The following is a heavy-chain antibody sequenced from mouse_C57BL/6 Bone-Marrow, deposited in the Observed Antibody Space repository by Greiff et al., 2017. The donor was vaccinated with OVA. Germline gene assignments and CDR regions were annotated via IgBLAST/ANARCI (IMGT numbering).Heavy chain of an antibody. V-gene: IGHV1-80*01. Sequence: QVQLKESGAELVKPGASVKISCKASGYAFSSYWMNWVKQRPGKGLEWIGQIYPGDGDTNYNGKFKGKATLTADKSSSTAYMQLSSLTSEDSAVYYCAREEYDYDRDYLDYWGQGTTLTVSS. CDR1: GYAFSSYW. J-gene: IGHJ2*01. CDR2: IYPGDGDT. D-gene: IGHD2-4*01. CDR3: AREEYDYDRDYLDY.